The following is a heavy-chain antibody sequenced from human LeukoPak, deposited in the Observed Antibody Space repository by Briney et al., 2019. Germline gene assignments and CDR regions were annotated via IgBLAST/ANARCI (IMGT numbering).Heavy chain of an antibody. D-gene: IGHD6-19*01. J-gene: IGHJ4*02. CDR3: ARLASSGWSHCDY. V-gene: IGHV4-59*08. CDR1: GGSISGYY. CDR2: IYYSGST. Sequence: SETLSLTCTVSGGSISGYYWSWIRQPPGKGPEWIGYIYYSGSTNYNPSLKSRVTISVDTSKNQFSLKMNSVTAADTAVYYCARLASSGWSHCDYWGQGTLVTVSS.